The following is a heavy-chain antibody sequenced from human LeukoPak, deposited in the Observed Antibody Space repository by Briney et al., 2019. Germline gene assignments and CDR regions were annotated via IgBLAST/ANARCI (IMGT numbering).Heavy chain of an antibody. V-gene: IGHV3-30*02. CDR3: AKGLRKLIVGSTEYYFDY. CDR1: GFTFSSYG. D-gene: IGHD1-26*01. Sequence: GGSLRLSCAAPGFTFSSYGMHWVHQAPGKGLEWVAFIRNDGRNKYYADSVKGRFTISRDNSKNTLYLQMNSLRAEDTAIYYCAKGLRKLIVGSTEYYFDYWGQGTLVTVSS. CDR2: IRNDGRNK. J-gene: IGHJ4*02.